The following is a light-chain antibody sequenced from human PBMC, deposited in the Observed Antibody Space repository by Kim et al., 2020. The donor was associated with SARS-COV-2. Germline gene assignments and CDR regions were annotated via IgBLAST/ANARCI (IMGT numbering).Light chain of an antibody. V-gene: IGLV1-44*01. CDR1: SSNIGGNT. J-gene: IGLJ2*01. CDR2: SKD. Sequence: GQRFTTECTGRSSNIGGNTVTWYQQLPGTAPNVLIYSKDERPSGVPDRFSGSKSGTSASLAISGLQSEDEADYHCAAWDDSLKGVVFGGGTQLTVL. CDR3: AAWDDSLKGVV.